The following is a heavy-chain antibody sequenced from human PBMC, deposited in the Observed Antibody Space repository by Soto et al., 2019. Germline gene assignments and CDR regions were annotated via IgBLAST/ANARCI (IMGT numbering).Heavy chain of an antibody. J-gene: IGHJ6*03. V-gene: IGHV3-64*01. D-gene: IGHD6-6*01. CDR3: ARRARPDFYYMDV. CDR1: GFTLSGYA. CDR2: ISSNGVGT. Sequence: PGGSLRLSCAASGFTLSGYATDWVRQAPGKGLEYVSGISSNGVGTYYANSVQGRFTLSRDNSKNTVYLQMGSLRPEDMAVYYCARRARPDFYYMDVWGKRTTVTDSS.